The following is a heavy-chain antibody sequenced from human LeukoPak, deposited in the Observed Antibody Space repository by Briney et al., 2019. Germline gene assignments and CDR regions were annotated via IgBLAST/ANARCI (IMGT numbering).Heavy chain of an antibody. CDR1: GFTFDDYA. Sequence: PGRSLRLYCAASGFTFDDYAMHWVRQAPGKGLEWVSGISWNSGSIGYADSVKGRFTISRDNAKNSLYMQMNSLRAEDTALYYCAKDRRGATWYYFDYWGQGTLVTVSS. V-gene: IGHV3-9*01. CDR2: ISWNSGSI. D-gene: IGHD2-15*01. CDR3: AKDRRGATWYYFDY. J-gene: IGHJ4*02.